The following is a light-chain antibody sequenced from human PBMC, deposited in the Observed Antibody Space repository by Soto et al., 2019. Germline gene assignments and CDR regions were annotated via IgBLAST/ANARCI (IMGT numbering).Light chain of an antibody. CDR1: SSNIGAGYD. V-gene: IGLV1-40*01. Sequence: QSVLTQPPSVSGAQGQRVTISCTGSSSNIGAGYDIHWYQQLPGAAPKLLISGNSNRPSWDTARFSGSKYGTSASLAIAGLQAEDEADYYCQSYDPILSGSVFGGGTKVTV. CDR2: GNS. J-gene: IGLJ2*01. CDR3: QSYDPILSGSV.